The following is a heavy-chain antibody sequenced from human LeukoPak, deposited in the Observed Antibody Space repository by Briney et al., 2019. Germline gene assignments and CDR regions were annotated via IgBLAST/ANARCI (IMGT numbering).Heavy chain of an antibody. CDR2: ISYDGSNK. CDR1: GFTFSSYG. CDR3: AGGCSSTSCPLVY. V-gene: IGHV3-30*03. J-gene: IGHJ4*02. D-gene: IGHD2-2*01. Sequence: HSGGSLRLSCAASGFTFSSYGMHWVRQAPGKGLEWVAVISYDGSNKYYVDSVKGRFTISRDNSKNTLYLQMNSLRAEDTAVYYCAGGCSSTSCPLVYWGQGTLVTVSS.